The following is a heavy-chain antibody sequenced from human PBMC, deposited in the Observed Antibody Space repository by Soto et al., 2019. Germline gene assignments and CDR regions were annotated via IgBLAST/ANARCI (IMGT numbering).Heavy chain of an antibody. CDR1: GYTFTGYY. D-gene: IGHD6-19*01. J-gene: IGHJ4*02. CDR3: ARDTPYSSGWPDY. Sequence: ASVKVSCKASGYTFTGYYMHWVRQAPGQGLEWMGWINPNSGSTNYAQKFQGWVTMTRDTSISTAYMELSRLRSDDTAVYYCARDTPYSSGWPDYWGQGTLVTVSS. CDR2: INPNSGST. V-gene: IGHV1-2*04.